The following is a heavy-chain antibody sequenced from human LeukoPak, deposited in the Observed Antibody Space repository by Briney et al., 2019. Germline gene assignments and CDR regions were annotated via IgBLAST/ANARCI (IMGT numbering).Heavy chain of an antibody. CDR1: GGSISSGDYY. CDR2: IYYSGST. CDR3: ARGVVPYYYYYYMDV. V-gene: IGHV4-30-4*08. J-gene: IGHJ6*03. D-gene: IGHD2-15*01. Sequence: PSETLSLTCTVSGGSISSGDYYWSWIRQPPGKGLEWIGYIYYSGSTYYNPSLKSRVTISVDTSKNQFSLKLSSVTAADTAVHYCARGVVPYYYYYYMDVWGKGTTVTVSS.